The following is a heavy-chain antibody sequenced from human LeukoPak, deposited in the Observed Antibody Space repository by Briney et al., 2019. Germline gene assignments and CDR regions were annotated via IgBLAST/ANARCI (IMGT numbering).Heavy chain of an antibody. D-gene: IGHD3-22*01. CDR2: IRNKNQGHTT. CDR1: GFDFSEHE. J-gene: IGHJ1*01. Sequence: GGSLRLSCAAPGFDFSEHEMDWVRQAPRKGLEWLARIRNKNQGHTTEYAASVRGRFAISRDDSSNSLHLQMNRLKTEDTAVYYCVQPSQGYFQNWGQGTLVTVSS. CDR3: VQPSQGYFQN. V-gene: IGHV3-72*01.